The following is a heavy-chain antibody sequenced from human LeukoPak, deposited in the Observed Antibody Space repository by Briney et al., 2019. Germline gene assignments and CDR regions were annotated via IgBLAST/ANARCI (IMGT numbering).Heavy chain of an antibody. CDR2: ISGSGDNT. J-gene: IGHJ4*02. V-gene: IGHV3-23*01. CDR3: ASHSTAYSSRFAY. D-gene: IGHD6-13*01. CDR1: GFTFSSSA. Sequence: PGGSLRLSCAASGFTFSSSAMGWVRQAPGKGLEWVSSISGSGDNTFYADSVKGRFTISRDISKNTLYLQMNSLRAEDAALYYCASHSTAYSSRFAYWGQGTLVTVSS.